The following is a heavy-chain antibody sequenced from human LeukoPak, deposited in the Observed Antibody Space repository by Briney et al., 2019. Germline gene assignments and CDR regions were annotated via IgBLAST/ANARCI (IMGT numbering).Heavy chain of an antibody. J-gene: IGHJ3*02. V-gene: IGHV3-9*01. CDR2: ISWNSGSI. Sequence: QSGGSLRLSCAASGFTFDDYAMHWVRQAPGKGLEWVSGISWNSGSIGYADSVKGRFTISRDNAKNSLYLQMNSLRAEDTALYYCAKERLRYFDWLPNHDAFDIWGQGTMVTVSS. CDR3: AKERLRYFDWLPNHDAFDI. CDR1: GFTFDDYA. D-gene: IGHD3-9*01.